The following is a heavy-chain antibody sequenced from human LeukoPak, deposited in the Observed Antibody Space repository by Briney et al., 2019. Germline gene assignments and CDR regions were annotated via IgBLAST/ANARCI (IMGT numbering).Heavy chain of an antibody. Sequence: GRSLRLSCAASEFTFSSYAMHWVRQAPGKGLEWVAVISYDGSNKYYADSVKGRFTISRDNSKNTLYLQMNSLRAEDTAVYYCARFTMVRGELDAFDIWGQGTMVTVSS. CDR2: ISYDGSNK. V-gene: IGHV3-30*04. CDR1: EFTFSSYA. J-gene: IGHJ3*02. CDR3: ARFTMVRGELDAFDI. D-gene: IGHD3-10*01.